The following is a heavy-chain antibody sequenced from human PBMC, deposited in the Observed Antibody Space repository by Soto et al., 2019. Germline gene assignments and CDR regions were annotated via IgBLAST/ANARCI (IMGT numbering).Heavy chain of an antibody. CDR2: ISGSGGNT. Sequence: PGGSLGLSCATSGYPFISYAMSWVRQATGRGLEWVSTISGSGGNTYYADAVKGRFTITSDSSKNTVYLQMNSLRVDDTATYYCAKDPRSGWYNLGWFDSWGRRTLVTVSS. V-gene: IGHV3-23*01. CDR1: GYPFISYA. CDR3: AKDPRSGWYNLGWFDS. J-gene: IGHJ5*01. D-gene: IGHD6-19*01.